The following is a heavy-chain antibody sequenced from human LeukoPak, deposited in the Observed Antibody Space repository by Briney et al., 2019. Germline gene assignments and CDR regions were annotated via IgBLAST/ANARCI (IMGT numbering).Heavy chain of an antibody. CDR2: IYFSGTT. CDR1: GGSISPNY. D-gene: IGHD2-15*01. J-gene: IGHJ5*02. CDR3: ARGGSWLDP. V-gene: IGHV4-59*01. Sequence: SETLSLTCTVSGGSISPNYWSWIRQSPGKGLEWIGYIYFSGTTNYNPSLKSRVTISVDTSKNQFSLKVNSVTTADTAVYYCARGGSWLDPWGQGTLVTVSS.